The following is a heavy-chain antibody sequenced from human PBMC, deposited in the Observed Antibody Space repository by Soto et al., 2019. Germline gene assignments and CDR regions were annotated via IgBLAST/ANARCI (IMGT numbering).Heavy chain of an antibody. J-gene: IGHJ4*02. CDR2: IYWADDK. Sequence: SGPTLVNPKQTLTLTCTFSGFSITGNGEGVAWIRQPPGKALEWLALIYWADDKRYSPSLRNRLTITLDNSKDQVILTMTDMHPADTATYYCAHGYVQLLAPFQYFDSWGQGTQLT. V-gene: IGHV2-5*02. D-gene: IGHD3-16*01. CDR1: GFSITGNGEG. CDR3: AHGYVQLLAPFQYFDS.